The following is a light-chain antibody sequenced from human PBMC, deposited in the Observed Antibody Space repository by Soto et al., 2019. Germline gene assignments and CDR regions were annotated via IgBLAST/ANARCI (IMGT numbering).Light chain of an antibody. J-gene: IGKJ4*01. CDR1: QSVSSN. V-gene: IGKV3D-15*01. CDR2: DVS. Sequence: EIVMTQSPATLSVSPGERATLSCRASQSVSSNFAWYQQRPAQAPRLLIYDVSTRATGAPTRFSGSGSGTEFTLTISSLHSEDFAVYYCQQYHDWPLTFGGGTRVEIK. CDR3: QQYHDWPLT.